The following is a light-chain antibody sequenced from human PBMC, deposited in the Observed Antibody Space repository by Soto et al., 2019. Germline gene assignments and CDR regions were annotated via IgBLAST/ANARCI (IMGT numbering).Light chain of an antibody. V-gene: IGKV1-5*03. Sequence: DIQLTQSPSFLSASVGDRVTIPCRASQTISSWLAWYQQKPGKAPKLLIYKASTLKSGVPSRFSGSGSGTEFTLTISSLQPDDFATYYCQHYNSYSEAFGQGTKVDIK. CDR1: QTISSW. CDR3: QHYNSYSEA. J-gene: IGKJ1*01. CDR2: KAS.